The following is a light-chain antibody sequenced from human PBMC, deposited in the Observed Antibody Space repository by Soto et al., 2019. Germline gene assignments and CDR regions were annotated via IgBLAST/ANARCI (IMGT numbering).Light chain of an antibody. V-gene: IGLV2-23*02. Sequence: QSVLTQPASVSGSPGQSITISCTGTSIDVGTYNLVSWYRQYPGTAPKLLLYEVTKLPSGVSSRFSGSKSGNTASLTISGLQAEDEADYFCCSYAGSQTFVVFGGGTKVNVL. J-gene: IGLJ2*01. CDR1: SIDVGTYNL. CDR2: EVT. CDR3: CSYAGSQTFVV.